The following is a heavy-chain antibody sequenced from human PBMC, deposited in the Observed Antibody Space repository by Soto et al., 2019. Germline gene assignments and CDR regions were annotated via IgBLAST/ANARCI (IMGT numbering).Heavy chain of an antibody. J-gene: IGHJ3*02. CDR3: PKDHSGTYIHDAFHI. CDR1: GFTFSTYA. D-gene: IGHD1-26*01. Sequence: PGGSLRLSCEASGFTFSTYAMSWVRQAPGEGLEWISTISGRGGATYYADSVGGRFAISRDNSKNTLYIQMNSLRADDTAVYYCPKDHSGTYIHDAFHIWGLGTMVTVSS. CDR2: ISGRGGAT. V-gene: IGHV3-23*01.